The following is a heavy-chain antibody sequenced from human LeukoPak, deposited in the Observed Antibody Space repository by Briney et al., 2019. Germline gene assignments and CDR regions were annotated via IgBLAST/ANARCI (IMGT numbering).Heavy chain of an antibody. V-gene: IGHV4-59*01. CDR2: IYYSGST. CDR1: GESISGFY. J-gene: IGHJ4*02. Sequence: SETLSLACTVSGESISGFYWTWIRQPPGKGLEWIGYIYYSGSTNYNPSLKSRVTISVDTSKNQFSLKLSSVTAADTAVYYCARLWFGEIGVDYWGQGTLVTVSS. D-gene: IGHD3-10*01. CDR3: ARLWFGEIGVDY.